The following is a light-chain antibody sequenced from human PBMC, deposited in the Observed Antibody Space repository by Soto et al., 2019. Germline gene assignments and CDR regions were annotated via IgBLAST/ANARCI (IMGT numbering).Light chain of an antibody. Sequence: ENVLTQSPGTLSASPGERVTLSCRASHSFGKNYLAWFQQKPGQAPRPLIDEASRRATVIPDRSSGSGSGTDFTLTISRLEPEDFAVYYCQQCATSPLTFGGGTKVEIK. J-gene: IGKJ4*01. CDR3: QQCATSPLT. CDR1: HSFGKNY. V-gene: IGKV3-20*01. CDR2: EAS.